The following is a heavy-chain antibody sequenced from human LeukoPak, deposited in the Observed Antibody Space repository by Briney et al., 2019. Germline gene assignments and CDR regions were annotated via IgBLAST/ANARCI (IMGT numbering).Heavy chain of an antibody. Sequence: PGGSLRLSCAASGLTFSDYYMSWIRQAPGKGLEWVSYISSSSSYTNYADSVKGRFTISRDNAKNSLYLQMNSLRAEDTAVYYCARGSSAAAGTDPFDYWGQGTLVTVSS. J-gene: IGHJ4*02. V-gene: IGHV3-11*06. CDR2: ISSSSSYT. CDR3: ARGSSAAAGTDPFDY. CDR1: GLTFSDYY. D-gene: IGHD6-13*01.